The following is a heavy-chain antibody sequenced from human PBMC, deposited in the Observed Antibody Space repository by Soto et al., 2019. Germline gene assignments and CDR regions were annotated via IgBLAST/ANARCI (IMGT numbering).Heavy chain of an antibody. CDR1: GGSVSSGSYY. Sequence: SQTLSLTWTVSGGSVSSGSYYWSWIRQPPGKGLEWIGYIYSSGSTSYNPSLKSRVTISVDTSKNQFSLKLSSVTAADTAVYYCARDGDGYNYWGQGTLVTVTS. CDR3: ARDGDGYNY. J-gene: IGHJ4*02. D-gene: IGHD5-12*01. CDR2: IYSSGST. V-gene: IGHV4-61*01.